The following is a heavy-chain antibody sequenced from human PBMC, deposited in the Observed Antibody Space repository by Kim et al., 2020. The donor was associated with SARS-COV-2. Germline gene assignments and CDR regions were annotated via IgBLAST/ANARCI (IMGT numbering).Heavy chain of an antibody. Sequence: GGSLRLSCAASGFTFSNAWMSWVRQAPGKGLEWVGRIKSKTDGGTTDYAAPVTGRFTISRDDSKNTLYLQMNSLKTEDTAVYYCTTLLRYFDWLAVKYYYHGMDVWGQGTTVTVSS. D-gene: IGHD3-9*01. J-gene: IGHJ6*01. V-gene: IGHV3-15*01. CDR3: TTLLRYFDWLAVKYYYHGMDV. CDR1: GFTFSNAW. CDR2: IKSKTDGGTT.